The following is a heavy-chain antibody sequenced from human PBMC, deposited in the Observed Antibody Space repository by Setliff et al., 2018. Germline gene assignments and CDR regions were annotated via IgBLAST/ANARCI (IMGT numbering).Heavy chain of an antibody. CDR3: VRGRRGGWYINYDY. CDR1: GYSISSGYY. CDR2: VYHHGSV. J-gene: IGHJ4*02. V-gene: IGHV4-38-2*01. Sequence: PSETLSLTCAVSGYSISSGYYWAWIRQAPGRGLEWIGSVYHHGSVYYNPSLKSRVTISVNTSKNQFSLKLSSVTAADTAVYYCVRGRRGGWYINYDYWGQGTLVTVSS. D-gene: IGHD6-19*01.